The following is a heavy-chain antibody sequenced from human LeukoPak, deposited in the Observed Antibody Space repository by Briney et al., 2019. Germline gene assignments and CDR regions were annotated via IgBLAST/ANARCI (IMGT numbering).Heavy chain of an antibody. V-gene: IGHV4-59*12. CDR1: GGSISIYY. Sequence: SETLSLTCTVSGGSISIYYWSWLRQSPGKGLEWIGYIYYRGSTNYNPSLKSRVTISVDTSKSQFSLNLTSVTAADTAVYYCARARFGELTNFDYWGQGTLVTVSS. D-gene: IGHD3-10*01. CDR2: IYYRGST. J-gene: IGHJ4*02. CDR3: ARARFGELTNFDY.